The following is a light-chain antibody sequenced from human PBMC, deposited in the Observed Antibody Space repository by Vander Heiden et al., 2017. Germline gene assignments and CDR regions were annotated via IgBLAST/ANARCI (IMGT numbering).Light chain of an antibody. CDR1: QSLSVY. CDR2: TAS. J-gene: IGKJ4*01. V-gene: IGKV1-39*01. Sequence: DIQMTQPPSFLSASVGDRVAITCRPGQSLSVYINWNQQQPRKAPKLLIHTASSVESGVPSRFSGSGSGTDFTLTITSLQPEDFATYYCQQSYRSPTFGGGTTEEIK. CDR3: QQSYRSPT.